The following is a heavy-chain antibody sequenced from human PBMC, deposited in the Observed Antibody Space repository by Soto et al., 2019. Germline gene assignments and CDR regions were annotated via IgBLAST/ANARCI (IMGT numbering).Heavy chain of an antibody. D-gene: IGHD1-26*01. Sequence: QVHLVQSGAEVKKPGASVKVSCKASGYTFTTYGIAWVRQAPGQGLEWMGWISAYNANTDYAQRLQGRVTITTDTSTSTAHMALRSLRSDDTAVYYCAGGRYLDYWGQGTLVTVSS. CDR2: ISAYNANT. J-gene: IGHJ4*02. CDR3: AGGRYLDY. CDR1: GYTFTTYG. V-gene: IGHV1-18*01.